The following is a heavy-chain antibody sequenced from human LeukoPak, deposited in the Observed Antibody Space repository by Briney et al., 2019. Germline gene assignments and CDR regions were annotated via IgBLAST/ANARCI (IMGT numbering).Heavy chain of an antibody. Sequence: ASVKVSCKASGYTFTGYYMHWVRQAPGQGLEWMGWINPNSGGTNYAQKFQGRVTMTRDTSISTAYMELSRLRSDDTAVYYCARAWDYDRYYYYMDVWGKGTTVTISS. D-gene: IGHD3-22*01. V-gene: IGHV1-2*02. CDR3: ARAWDYDRYYYYMDV. J-gene: IGHJ6*03. CDR2: INPNSGGT. CDR1: GYTFTGYY.